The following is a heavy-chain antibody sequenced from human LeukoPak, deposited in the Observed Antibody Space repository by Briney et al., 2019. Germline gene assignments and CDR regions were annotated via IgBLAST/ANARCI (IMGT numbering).Heavy chain of an antibody. Sequence: SGGSLRLSCAASGFTFSSYAMSWVRQAPGKGLEWVSTVSSSGSSTYYADSVKGRFTISRDNSKNTLYLQMNTLRADDTAVYYYAKVDCSSTTCYTVDYWGQGTLVTVSS. V-gene: IGHV3-23*01. CDR1: GFTFSSYA. J-gene: IGHJ4*02. CDR2: VSSSGSST. CDR3: AKVDCSSTTCYTVDY. D-gene: IGHD2-2*02.